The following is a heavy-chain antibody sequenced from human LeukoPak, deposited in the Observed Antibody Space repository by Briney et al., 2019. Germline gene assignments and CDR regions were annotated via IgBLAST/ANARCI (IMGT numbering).Heavy chain of an antibody. CDR3: ARGSFWSGYTWDYYGMDV. CDR2: MNPNSGGT. Sequence: ASVTVSCKASGYTFTGYYMHWVRQSPGQGLEWMGWMNPNSGGTNYAQKFQGRVTMTRDTSISTAYMELSRLRSDDTAVYYCARGSFWSGYTWDYYGMDVWGQGTTVTVSS. CDR1: GYTFTGYY. V-gene: IGHV1-2*02. D-gene: IGHD3-3*01. J-gene: IGHJ6*02.